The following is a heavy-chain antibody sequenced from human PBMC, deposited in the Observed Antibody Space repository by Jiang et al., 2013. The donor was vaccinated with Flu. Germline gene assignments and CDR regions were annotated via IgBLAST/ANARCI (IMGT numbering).Heavy chain of an antibody. V-gene: IGHV1-3*01. CDR2: INAGNGNT. D-gene: IGHD6-6*01. CDR3: ARGWLAAPPSFDY. CDR1: GYTFTSYA. J-gene: IGHJ4*02. Sequence: VQSGAEVKKPGASVKVSCKASGYTFTSYAMHWVRQAPGQRLEWMGWINAGNGNTKYSQKFQGRVTITRDTSASTAYMELSSLRSEDTAVYYCARGWLAAPPSFDYVGQGTLVTVSS.